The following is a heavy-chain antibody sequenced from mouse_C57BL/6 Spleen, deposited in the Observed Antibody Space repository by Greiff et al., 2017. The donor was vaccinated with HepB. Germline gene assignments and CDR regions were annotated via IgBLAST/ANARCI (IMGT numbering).Heavy chain of an antibody. D-gene: IGHD1-1*01. CDR2: IDPSDSYT. Sequence: QVHVKQSGAELVRPGTSVKLSCKASGYTFTSYWMHWVKQRPGQGLEWIGVIDPSDSYTNYNQKFKGKATLTVDTSSSTAYMQLSSLTSEDSAVYYCARSTVVDPPFAYWGQGTLVTVSA. V-gene: IGHV1-59*01. CDR1: GYTFTSYW. CDR3: ARSTVVDPPFAY. J-gene: IGHJ3*01.